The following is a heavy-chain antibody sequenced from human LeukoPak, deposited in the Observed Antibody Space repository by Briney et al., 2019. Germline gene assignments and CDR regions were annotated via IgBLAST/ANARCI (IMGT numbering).Heavy chain of an antibody. Sequence: ASVKVSCKASGYTFTSYDINWVRQATGQGLEWMGWMNPNSGNTGYAQKFQGRVTMTRNTSISTAYMELSSLRSEDTAVYYCARGGSSGWGGVYYFDYWGQGTLVTVSS. D-gene: IGHD6-19*01. CDR2: MNPNSGNT. CDR1: GYTFTSYD. J-gene: IGHJ4*02. V-gene: IGHV1-8*01. CDR3: ARGGSSGWGGVYYFDY.